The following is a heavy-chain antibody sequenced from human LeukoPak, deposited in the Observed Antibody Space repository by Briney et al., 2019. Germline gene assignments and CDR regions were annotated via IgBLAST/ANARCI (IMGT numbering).Heavy chain of an antibody. D-gene: IGHD3-10*01. CDR2: INAGNGNT. CDR3: ARFRAGVGEPYGDY. J-gene: IGHJ4*02. CDR1: GYTFTSYA. Sequence: ASAKVSCKASGYTFTSYAMHWVRQAPGQRLEWMGWINAGNGNTKYSQEFQGRVTITRDTSASTAYMELSSLRSEDTAVYYCARFRAGVGEPYGDYWGQGTLVTVSS. V-gene: IGHV1-3*03.